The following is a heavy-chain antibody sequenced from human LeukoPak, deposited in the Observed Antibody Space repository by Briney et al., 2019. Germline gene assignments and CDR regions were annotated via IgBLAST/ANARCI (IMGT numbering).Heavy chain of an antibody. CDR3: AKGGHYLFDY. CDR2: ISNEGNYK. V-gene: IGHV3-30*18. CDR1: GFTVSRHG. D-gene: IGHD3-10*01. Sequence: GGSLRLSCAASGFTVSRHGMHWVRQAPGKGLEWVAVISNEGNYKYYGDSVKGRFAISRDNFKNTTYLQMNYLRPEDTAVYFCAKGGHYLFDYWGQGALVTVSS. J-gene: IGHJ4*02.